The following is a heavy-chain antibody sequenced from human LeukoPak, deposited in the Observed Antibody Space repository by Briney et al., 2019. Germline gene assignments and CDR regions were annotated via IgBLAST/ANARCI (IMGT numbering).Heavy chain of an antibody. V-gene: IGHV4-59*08. CDR3: AGTARYNWFDP. Sequence: SETLSLTCTVSGGSISSYYWSWIRQPPGKGLEWIGYIYYSGSTNYNPSLKSRVTISVDTSKNQFSLKLSSVTAADTAVYCCAGTARYNWFDPWGQGTLVTVSS. J-gene: IGHJ5*02. D-gene: IGHD5-18*01. CDR2: IYYSGST. CDR1: GGSISSYY.